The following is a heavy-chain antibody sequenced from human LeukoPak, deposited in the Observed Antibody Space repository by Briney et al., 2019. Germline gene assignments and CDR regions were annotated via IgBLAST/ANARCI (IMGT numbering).Heavy chain of an antibody. CDR3: AKRAVVMRVILVGFHKEAYYFDS. Sequence: PGGSLRLSCAVSGITLSNYGMSWVRQAPGKGLEWVAGISGSGGSTNFADSVKGRFTISRDNPRNTLYLQMNSLRGEDTAVYFCAKRAVVMRVILVGFHKEAYYFDSWGQGALVTVSS. CDR1: GITLSNYG. CDR2: ISGSGGST. V-gene: IGHV3-23*01. J-gene: IGHJ4*02. D-gene: IGHD3-22*01.